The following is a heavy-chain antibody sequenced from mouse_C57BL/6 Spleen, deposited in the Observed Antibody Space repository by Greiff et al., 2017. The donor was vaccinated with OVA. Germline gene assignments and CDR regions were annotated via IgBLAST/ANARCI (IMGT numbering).Heavy chain of an antibody. J-gene: IGHJ1*03. D-gene: IGHD1-1*01. CDR3: ARGDYYGSSWYFDV. CDR2: IYPGSGNT. CDR1: GYTFTDYY. V-gene: IGHV1-76*01. Sequence: VKLQESGAELVRPGASVKLSCKASGYTFTDYYINWVKQRPGQGLEWIARIYPGSGNTYYNEKFKGKATLTAEKSSSTAYMQLSSLTSEDSAVYFCARGDYYGSSWYFDVWGTGTTVTVSS.